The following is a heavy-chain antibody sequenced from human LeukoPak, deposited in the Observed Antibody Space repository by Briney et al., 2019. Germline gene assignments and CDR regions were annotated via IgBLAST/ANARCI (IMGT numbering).Heavy chain of an antibody. D-gene: IGHD5-12*01. CDR2: ISAYNGNT. V-gene: IGHV1-18*01. CDR3: ARFSGVLVPDDY. J-gene: IGHJ4*02. CDR1: GYTFTSYG. Sequence: ASVKVSCEASGYTFTSYGISWVRQAPGQGLEWMGWISAYNGNTNYAQKFQGRVTMTTDTSTSTAYMELRSLRSDDTAVYYCARFSGVLVPDDYWGQGTLVTVSS.